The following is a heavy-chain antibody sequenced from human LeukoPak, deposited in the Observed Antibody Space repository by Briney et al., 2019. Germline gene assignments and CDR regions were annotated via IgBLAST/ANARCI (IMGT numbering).Heavy chain of an antibody. V-gene: IGHV3-74*01. CDR3: NRG. D-gene: IGHD1-14*01. J-gene: IGHJ4*02. CDR2: INTDGSTT. Sequence: GGSLRLSCAVSGFTFSNFCMHWVRQAPGKGLVWVSRINTDGSTTYYTDSVKGRLTISRDNSKHTVYLQMNSLRAEDTAVYCCNRGGGQGTLVTASS. CDR1: GFTFSNFC.